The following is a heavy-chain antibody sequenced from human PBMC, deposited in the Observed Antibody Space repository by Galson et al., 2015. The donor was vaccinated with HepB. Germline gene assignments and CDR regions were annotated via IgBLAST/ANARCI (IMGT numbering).Heavy chain of an antibody. J-gene: IGHJ2*01. V-gene: IGHV4-59*01. CDR2: IYHSGNA. CDR1: GGSISGYY. D-gene: IGHD2/OR15-2a*01. CDR3: ARSPSAIIVKYFDL. Sequence: LSLTCTVSGGSISGYYWSWIRQSPGKGLEWIGYIYHSGNANYNPSLNSRVTMSVDTSKNQFSLKLSSVTAADTAVYYCARSPSAIIVKYFDLWGRGTLVTVSS.